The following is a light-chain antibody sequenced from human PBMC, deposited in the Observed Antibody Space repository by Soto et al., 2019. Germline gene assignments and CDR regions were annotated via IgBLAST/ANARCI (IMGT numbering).Light chain of an antibody. Sequence: DIQMTQSPSSLSASVGDRVTITCRASQSISDYLNWYQQKPEKAPQLLIFGASTLRSGVPSRFSGSGSGGHYTLTISSLQPDDFATYYCQQSYSAPLTFGGRTKVEVK. V-gene: IGKV1-39*01. CDR3: QQSYSAPLT. CDR2: GAS. J-gene: IGKJ4*01. CDR1: QSISDY.